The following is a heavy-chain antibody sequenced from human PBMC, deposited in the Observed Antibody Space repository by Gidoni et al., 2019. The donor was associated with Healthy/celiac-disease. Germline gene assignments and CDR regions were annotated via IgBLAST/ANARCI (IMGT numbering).Heavy chain of an antibody. Sequence: QVQLVESGGGVVEPGRSLRRSCSASGFTFSSYGMHWVRQAPGTGMEWVAVIWYDGSNKYYADSVKGRFTISRDNSKNTLYLQMNSLRAEDTAVYYCARDGSIAARSYYYGMDVWGQGTTVTVSS. CDR2: IWYDGSNK. D-gene: IGHD6-6*01. CDR3: ARDGSIAARSYYYGMDV. V-gene: IGHV3-33*01. J-gene: IGHJ6*02. CDR1: GFTFSSYG.